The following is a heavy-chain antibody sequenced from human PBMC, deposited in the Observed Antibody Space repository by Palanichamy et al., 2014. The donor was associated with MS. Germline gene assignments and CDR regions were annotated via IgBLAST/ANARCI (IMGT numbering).Heavy chain of an antibody. CDR1: GYTFTSFG. CDR2: ISAYNGDT. J-gene: IGHJ5*02. Sequence: QVQLVQSGAEVKKPGASVKVSCKASGYTFTSFGISWVRQAPGQGLEWLGWISAYNGDTNYAQKVQDRLTMTTDTSTSTAYMELRSLRSDDTAVYYCARTGLEYCTGGSCYLRPIDHWGQGTLVTVSS. CDR3: ARTGLEYCTGGSCYLRPIDH. V-gene: IGHV1-18*01. D-gene: IGHD2-15*01.